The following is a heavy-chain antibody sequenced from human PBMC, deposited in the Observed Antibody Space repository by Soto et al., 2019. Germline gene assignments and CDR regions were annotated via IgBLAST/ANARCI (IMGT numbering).Heavy chain of an antibody. CDR3: ARESFSASPNFFDY. V-gene: IGHV3-48*03. Sequence: VRLSCAASVFAFSNYEMNWVRQAPGKGLEWVSYISLSGSTIYYADSVKGRFTISRDDAKDSLYLEMDGLRADDTAVYYCARESFSASPNFFDYWGQGTLVTVSS. CDR1: VFAFSNYE. D-gene: IGHD1-26*01. J-gene: IGHJ4*02. CDR2: ISLSGSTI.